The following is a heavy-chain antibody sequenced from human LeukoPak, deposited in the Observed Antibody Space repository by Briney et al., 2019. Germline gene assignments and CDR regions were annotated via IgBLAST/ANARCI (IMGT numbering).Heavy chain of an antibody. CDR2: IYTSGST. CDR1: GGPISSSGYY. CDR3: ARDATTYYYYYMDV. Sequence: SETLSLTCTVSGGPISSSGYYWSWIRQPAGKGLEWIGRIYTSGSTNYNPSLKSRVTMSVDTSKNQFSLKLSSVTAADTAVYYCARDATTYYYYYMDVWGKGTTVTISS. J-gene: IGHJ6*03. D-gene: IGHD5-12*01. V-gene: IGHV4-61*02.